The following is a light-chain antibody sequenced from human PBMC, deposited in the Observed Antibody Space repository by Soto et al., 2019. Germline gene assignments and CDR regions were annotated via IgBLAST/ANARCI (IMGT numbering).Light chain of an antibody. CDR1: QSVNSNY. CDR2: GAS. J-gene: IGKJ1*01. CDR3: QQYGSSPPET. Sequence: EIVLTQSPGTLSLSPGERATLSCRVSQSVNSNYLAWYQQKPGQAPRLLIYGASSRATGIPDRFSGSGSGTDFPLTITRLEPEDFAVYYCQQYGSSPPETFGQGTKVEIK. V-gene: IGKV3-20*01.